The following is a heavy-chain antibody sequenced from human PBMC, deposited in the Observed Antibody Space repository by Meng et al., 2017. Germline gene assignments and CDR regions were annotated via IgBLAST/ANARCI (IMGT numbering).Heavy chain of an antibody. Sequence: SVKVSCKASGYTFSSYAISWVRQAPGQGLEWMGGIIPIFGTANYAQKFQGRVTITADESTSTAYMELSSLRSEDTAVYYCARDSGYCSGGSCPPRFDIWGQGTMVTVSS. J-gene: IGHJ3*02. CDR1: GYTFSSYA. CDR3: ARDSGYCSGGSCPPRFDI. V-gene: IGHV1-69*13. D-gene: IGHD2-15*01. CDR2: IIPIFGTA.